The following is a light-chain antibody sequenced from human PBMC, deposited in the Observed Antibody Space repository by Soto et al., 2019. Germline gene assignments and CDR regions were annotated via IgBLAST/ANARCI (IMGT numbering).Light chain of an antibody. CDR3: QQGSRTLT. CDR2: KAS. V-gene: IGKV1-5*03. J-gene: IGKJ4*01. CDR1: QSISSW. Sequence: DIQMTQSPSTLSASVGDRVTITCRASQSISSWLAWYQQKPGKAPKLLIYKASSLESGVPSRFSGSGSGTEFTLTISSLQPDDFATYYCQQGSRTLTFGGGTKVEIK.